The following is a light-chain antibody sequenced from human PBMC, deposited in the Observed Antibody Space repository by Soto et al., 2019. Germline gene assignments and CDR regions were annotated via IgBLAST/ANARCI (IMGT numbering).Light chain of an antibody. CDR2: WAT. V-gene: IGKV4-1*01. J-gene: IGKJ1*01. CDR3: QQYYSPTWT. CDR1: QSVLYSSNNKNY. Sequence: DIVMTQSPDSLAVSLGERATIKCKSSQSVLYSSNNKNYLAWYQHKPGQPPNLLIYWATTRKSGVPDRFSGSGSGTDFTLNISSLQAADVAVYYCQQYYSPTWTFGQGTKVEIK.